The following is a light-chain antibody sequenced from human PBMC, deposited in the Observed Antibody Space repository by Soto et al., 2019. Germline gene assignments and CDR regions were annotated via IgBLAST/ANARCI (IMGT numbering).Light chain of an antibody. J-gene: IGKJ5*01. CDR3: QQYNNWPIT. V-gene: IGKV3-15*01. Sequence: EIVMTQSAATLSVCPGERGTLXCRASQSVSSNLAWYQQKPGQARRLLIYGASTRATGIPARFSGSGSATEFTPPISSLQSEDFAVYYGQQYNNWPITFGQGTRLEIK. CDR2: GAS. CDR1: QSVSSN.